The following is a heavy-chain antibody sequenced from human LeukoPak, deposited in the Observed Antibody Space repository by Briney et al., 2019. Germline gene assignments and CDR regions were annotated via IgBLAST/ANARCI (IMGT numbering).Heavy chain of an antibody. D-gene: IGHD2-15*01. Sequence: ASVKVSCKASGGTFSSYGISWVRQAPGQGLEWMGGIIPISGIANYSQKFQGRVTITTDEATSTAYMELSSLRSEDTAVYYCARARYCSGGSCDQEFDYGGQGTLV. CDR3: ARARYCSGGSCDQEFDY. V-gene: IGHV1-69*05. CDR2: IIPISGIA. J-gene: IGHJ4*02. CDR1: GGTFSSYG.